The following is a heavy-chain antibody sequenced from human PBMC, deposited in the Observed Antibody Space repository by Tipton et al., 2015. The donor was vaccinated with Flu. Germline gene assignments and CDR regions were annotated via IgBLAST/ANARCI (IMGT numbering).Heavy chain of an antibody. CDR2: IYYSGST. Sequence: QLVQSGPEVKPSETLSLTCTVSGGSISSSSYYWGWIRQPPGKGLEWIGSIYYSGSTYYNPSLKSRVTISVDTSKNQFSLKLSPVTAADTAVYYCARDPIMSLGIGYWGQGTLVTVSS. CDR3: ARDPIMSLGIGY. D-gene: IGHD3-16*01. J-gene: IGHJ4*02. CDR1: GGSISSSSYY. V-gene: IGHV4-39*07.